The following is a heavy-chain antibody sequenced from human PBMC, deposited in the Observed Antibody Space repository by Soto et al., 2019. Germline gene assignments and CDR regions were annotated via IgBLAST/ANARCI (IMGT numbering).Heavy chain of an antibody. D-gene: IGHD2-15*01. CDR1: DGSVSSGSYY. V-gene: IGHV4-61*01. CDR2: IYSSGST. J-gene: IGHJ4*02. CDR3: ARDSIAFFDS. Sequence: SETLSLTSTVSDGSVSSGSYYWSWIRQPPGKGLEWIGYIYSSGSTLYNPSLKSRVIISVDTYMNQFSLKLISVTAADSAVYYCARDSIAFFDSWGQGTLVTVSS.